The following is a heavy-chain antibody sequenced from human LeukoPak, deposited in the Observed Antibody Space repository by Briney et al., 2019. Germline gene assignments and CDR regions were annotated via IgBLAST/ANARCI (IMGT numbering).Heavy chain of an antibody. CDR3: ARIPFVVRGVPRPSYFDY. J-gene: IGHJ4*02. CDR1: GGSISSYY. CDR2: IYYSGST. V-gene: IGHV4-59*08. D-gene: IGHD3-10*01. Sequence: PSETLSLTCTVSGGSISSYYWSWIRQPPGKGLEWIGYIYYSGSTSYNPSLESRLTISIDTSKNQFSLKLSSVTAADTAVYYYARIPFVVRGVPRPSYFDYWGQGTLVTVSS.